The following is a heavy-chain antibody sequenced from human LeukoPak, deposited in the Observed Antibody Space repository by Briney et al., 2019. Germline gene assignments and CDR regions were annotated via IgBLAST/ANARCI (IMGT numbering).Heavy chain of an antibody. V-gene: IGHV1-69*13. CDR1: RGTFSSYA. D-gene: IGHD2-2*01. J-gene: IGHJ4*02. CDR2: IIAIFGTA. CDR3: ARSGGVVVPAADFDY. Sequence: SVKVSCKAPRGTFSSYAISRVRQAPGQGLERMGGIIAIFGTANYAQKFQGRVTITADESTSTAYMELSSLRSEDTAVYYCARSGGVVVPAADFDYWGQGTLVTVSS.